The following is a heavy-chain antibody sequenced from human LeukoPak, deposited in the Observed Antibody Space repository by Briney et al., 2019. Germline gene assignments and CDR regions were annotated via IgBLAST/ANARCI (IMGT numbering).Heavy chain of an antibody. CDR1: AFTFGSNW. Sequence: GGSLRLSCVISAFTFGSNWMSWVRQAPGKGLEWVANVNPDGSVKYYVDSVEGRFTISRDNAKNSLYLQMNSLRAEDTAVYYCARSPVGATMKNPHFDYWGQGTLVTVSS. J-gene: IGHJ4*02. V-gene: IGHV3-7*01. D-gene: IGHD1-26*01. CDR2: VNPDGSVK. CDR3: ARSPVGATMKNPHFDY.